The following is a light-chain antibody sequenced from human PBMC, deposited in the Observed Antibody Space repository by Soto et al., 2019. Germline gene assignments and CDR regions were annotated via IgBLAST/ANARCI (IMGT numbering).Light chain of an antibody. V-gene: IGLV2-14*01. CDR2: EVS. Sequence: QSVLSQPSSLSGSPGQSITISCTGTISDVGGYNYVSWYQLHPGKAPKLIIYEVSNRPSGVSNRFSGSKSGNTASLTISGLQAEDEADYYCNSYTGSTAYVFGTGTKVTVL. CDR1: ISDVGGYNY. CDR3: NSYTGSTAYV. J-gene: IGLJ1*01.